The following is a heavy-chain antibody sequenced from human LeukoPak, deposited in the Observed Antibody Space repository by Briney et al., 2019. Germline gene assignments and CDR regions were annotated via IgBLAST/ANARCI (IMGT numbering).Heavy chain of an antibody. CDR2: IYTSGST. D-gene: IGHD2-15*01. J-gene: IGHJ4*02. V-gene: IGHV4-4*07. CDR3: ARGYCSGGSCLYYFDY. CDR1: GGSISSYY. Sequence: SETLSLTCTVSGGSISSYYWSWIRQPAGKGLEWIGRIYTSGSTNYNPSLKSRVTMSVDTSKNQFSLKLSSVTAADTAVYYCARGYCSGGSCLYYFDYWGQGTLVTVSP.